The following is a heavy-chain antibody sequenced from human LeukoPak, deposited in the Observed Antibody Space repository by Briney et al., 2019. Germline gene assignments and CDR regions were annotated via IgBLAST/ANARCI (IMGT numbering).Heavy chain of an antibody. Sequence: PSGTLSLTYAVSGGSISSDNWWSWVRQPPGKGLEWTGEIYHSGTTNYNPSLKSRVTISLDKSKNQFSLKLSSVTAADTAVYYCARGYYDSGSYYRMWGQGTLVTVSS. CDR2: IYHSGTT. CDR3: ARGYYDSGSYYRM. J-gene: IGHJ4*02. D-gene: IGHD3-10*01. CDR1: GGSISSDNW. V-gene: IGHV4-4*02.